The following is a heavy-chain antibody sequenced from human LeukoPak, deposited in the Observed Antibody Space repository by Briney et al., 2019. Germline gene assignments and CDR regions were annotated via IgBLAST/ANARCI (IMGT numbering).Heavy chain of an antibody. CDR3: AKDRDYYGSGSYYLDY. V-gene: IGHV3-30*18. CDR2: ISYDGSNK. D-gene: IGHD3-10*01. CDR1: GFTVSSNY. J-gene: IGHJ4*02. Sequence: GGSLRLSCAASGFTVSSNYMTWVRQAPGKGLEWVAVISYDGSNKYYADSVKGRFTISRDNSKNTLYLQMNSLRAEDTAVYYCAKDRDYYGSGSYYLDYWGQGTLVTVSS.